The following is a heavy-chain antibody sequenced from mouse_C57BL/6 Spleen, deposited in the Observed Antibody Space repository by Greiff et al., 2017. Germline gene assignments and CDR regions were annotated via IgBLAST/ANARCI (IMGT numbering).Heavy chain of an antibody. J-gene: IGHJ4*01. Sequence: EVKVEESGPGLVKPSQSLSLTCSVTGYSITSGYYWNWIRQFPGNKLEWMGYISYDGSNNYNPSLKNRISITRDTSKNQFFLKLNSVTTEDTATYYCARPSIITTVVDAMDYWGQGTSVTVSS. D-gene: IGHD1-1*01. CDR3: ARPSIITTVVDAMDY. CDR2: ISYDGSN. CDR1: GYSITSGYY. V-gene: IGHV3-6*01.